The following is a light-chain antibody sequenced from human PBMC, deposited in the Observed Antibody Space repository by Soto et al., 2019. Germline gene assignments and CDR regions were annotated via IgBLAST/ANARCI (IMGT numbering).Light chain of an antibody. J-gene: IGLJ2*01. V-gene: IGLV2-14*01. Sequence: QSALTQPASVSGSPGQSITISCTGSSSDVGGYNHVSWYQQHPGKAPKLMIYEVSNRPSGVSNRFSGSKSGNTASLTISGLQAEDEADYCCSSYTTSTTRIIFGGGTQLTVL. CDR3: SSYTTSTTRII. CDR1: SSDVGGYNH. CDR2: EVS.